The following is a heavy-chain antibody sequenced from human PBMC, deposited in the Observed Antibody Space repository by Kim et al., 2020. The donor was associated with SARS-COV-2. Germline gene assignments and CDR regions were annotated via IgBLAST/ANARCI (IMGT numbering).Heavy chain of an antibody. CDR1: GFTFSSYA. J-gene: IGHJ4*02. D-gene: IGHD3-22*01. CDR3: AKRSGRDPRSSGYYFDY. CDR2: ISGSGGST. Sequence: GGSLRLSCAASGFTFSSYAMSWVRQAPGKGLEWVSAISGSGGSTYYADSVKGRFTISRDNSKNTLYLQMNSLRAEDTAVYYCAKRSGRDPRSSGYYFDYWGQGTLVTVSS. V-gene: IGHV3-23*01.